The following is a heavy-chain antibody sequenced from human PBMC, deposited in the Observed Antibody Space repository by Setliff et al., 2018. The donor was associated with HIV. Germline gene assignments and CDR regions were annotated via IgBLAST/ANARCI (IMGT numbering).Heavy chain of an antibody. Sequence: PGGSLRLSCAASGFTFSGSAMHWVRQASGKGLEWVGRIRSKANSYATAYAAAVKGRCTIARDDSKNTAYLQMNSLKTEDTAVYYCTRHRHSWAVAGPTAFDIWGQGTMVTVSS. CDR2: IRSKANSYAT. CDR1: GFTFSGSA. CDR3: TRHRHSWAVAGPTAFDI. V-gene: IGHV3-73*01. D-gene: IGHD6-19*01. J-gene: IGHJ3*02.